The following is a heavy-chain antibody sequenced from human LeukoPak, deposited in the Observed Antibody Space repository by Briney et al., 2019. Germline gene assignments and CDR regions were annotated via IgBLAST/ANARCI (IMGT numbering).Heavy chain of an antibody. D-gene: IGHD2-2*01. V-gene: IGHV3-48*04. J-gene: IGHJ4*02. CDR2: ISSSSSTI. CDR1: GFTFSSYS. Sequence: PGGSLRLSCAASGFTFSSYSMNWVRQAPGKGLEWVSYISSSSSTIYYADSVKGRFTISRDNAKNSLYLQMNSLRAEDTAVYYCARTRPDIVVVPAAIDYWGQGTLVTVSS. CDR3: ARTRPDIVVVPAAIDY.